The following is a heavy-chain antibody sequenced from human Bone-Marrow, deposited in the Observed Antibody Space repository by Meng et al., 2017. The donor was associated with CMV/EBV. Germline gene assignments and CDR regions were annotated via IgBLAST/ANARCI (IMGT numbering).Heavy chain of an antibody. CDR3: ARVWERDY. D-gene: IGHD1-26*01. CDR1: GYTFTGYY. J-gene: IGHJ4*02. CDR2: MNPNSGNT. Sequence: ASVKVSCKASGYTFTGYYMHWVRQATGQGLEWMGWMNPNSGNTGYAQKFQGRVTMTRNTSISTAYMELSSLRSEDTAVYYCARVWERDYWGQGTLVTGSS. V-gene: IGHV1-8*02.